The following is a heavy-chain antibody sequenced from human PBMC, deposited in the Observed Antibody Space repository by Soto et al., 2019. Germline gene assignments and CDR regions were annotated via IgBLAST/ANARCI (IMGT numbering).Heavy chain of an antibody. CDR2: IIPIFGTA. V-gene: IGHV1-69*13. D-gene: IGHD3-22*01. CDR1: GGTFSSYA. Sequence: ASVKVSCKASGGTFSSYAISWVRQAPGQGLEWMGGIIPIFGTANYAQKFQGRVTITADESTSTAYMELSSLRSEDTAVYYCARDRLVDYYDSSGYYRGGTPDAFDIWGQGTMVTVSS. CDR3: ARDRLVDYYDSSGYYRGGTPDAFDI. J-gene: IGHJ3*02.